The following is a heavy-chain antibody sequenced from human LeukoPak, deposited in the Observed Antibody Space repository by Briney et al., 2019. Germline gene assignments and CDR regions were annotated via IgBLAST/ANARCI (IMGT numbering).Heavy chain of an antibody. V-gene: IGHV1-18*01. Sequence: ASVKVSCKASGYTFTSYGISWVRQAPGQGLEWMGWISAYNGNTNYAQKLQGRVTMTTDTSTSTAYMELRSLRSDDTAVYYCARDPIWRGYYYDSSGYDRSWFDPWGQGTLVTVSS. D-gene: IGHD3-22*01. CDR1: GYTFTSYG. CDR2: ISAYNGNT. J-gene: IGHJ5*02. CDR3: ARDPIWRGYYYDSSGYDRSWFDP.